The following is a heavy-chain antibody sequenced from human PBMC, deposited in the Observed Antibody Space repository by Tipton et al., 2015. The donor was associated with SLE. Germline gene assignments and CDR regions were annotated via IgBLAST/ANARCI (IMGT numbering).Heavy chain of an antibody. V-gene: IGHV4-4*07. J-gene: IGHJ4*02. CDR3: AREPQYGDYVLDFDY. CDR1: GGSISSYY. Sequence: TLFLTCTVSGGSISSYYWSWIRQPAGKGLEWIGRIYTSGSTNYNPSLKSRVTMSVDTSKNQFSLKLSSVTAADTAVYYCAREPQYGDYVLDFDYWGQGTLVTVSS. D-gene: IGHD4-17*01. CDR2: IYTSGST.